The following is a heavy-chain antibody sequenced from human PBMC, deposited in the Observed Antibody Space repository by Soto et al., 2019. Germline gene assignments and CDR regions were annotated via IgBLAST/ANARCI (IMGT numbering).Heavy chain of an antibody. J-gene: IGHJ5*02. Sequence: GGSLRLSCAASGFTFSNAWMSWVRQAPGKGLEWVGRIKSKTDGGTTDYAAPVKGRFTISRDDSKNTLYLRMNSLKTEDTAVYYCTTEGQWLVRDNWFDPWGQGTLVTVSS. CDR3: TTEGQWLVRDNWFDP. CDR1: GFTFSNAW. CDR2: IKSKTDGGTT. V-gene: IGHV3-15*01. D-gene: IGHD6-19*01.